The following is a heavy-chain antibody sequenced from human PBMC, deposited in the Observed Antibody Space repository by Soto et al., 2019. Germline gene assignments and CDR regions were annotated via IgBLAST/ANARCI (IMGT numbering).Heavy chain of an antibody. V-gene: IGHV3-73*01. J-gene: IGHJ4*02. CDR1: WFTLIGSA. CDR2: IRSKANSYAT. Sequence: GGSLRLSCASSWFTLIGSAMHWVRQASGKGLEWVGRIRSKANSYATAYVASVKGRFTISRDDSKNTAYLQMNSLKTEDTAVYYCTSQGYSYGFVYWGQGTLVTVSS. CDR3: TSQGYSYGFVY. D-gene: IGHD5-18*01.